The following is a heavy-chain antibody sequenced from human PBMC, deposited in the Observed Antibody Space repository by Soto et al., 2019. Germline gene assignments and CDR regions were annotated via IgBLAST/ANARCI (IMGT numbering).Heavy chain of an antibody. CDR2: VTSGGSI. Sequence: GGSLRLSCAASGFIFSSYAMSWVRQAPGKGLEWVSTVTSGGSIGYADSVKGRFTISRDNAKNSLYLQMNSLRAEDTALYYCAKSSAVAGHYYYYGMDVWGQGTTVTVSS. V-gene: IGHV3-23*01. J-gene: IGHJ6*02. CDR3: AKSSAVAGHYYYYGMDV. D-gene: IGHD6-19*01. CDR1: GFIFSSYA.